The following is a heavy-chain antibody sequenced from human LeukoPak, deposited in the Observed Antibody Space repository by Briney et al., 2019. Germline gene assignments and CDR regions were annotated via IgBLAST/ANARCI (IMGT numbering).Heavy chain of an antibody. V-gene: IGHV1-2*02. CDR2: INPNSGGT. J-gene: IGHJ4*02. CDR1: GGTFSSYA. D-gene: IGHD3-22*01. CDR3: ARDSLYYYDSSGYYSPHFDY. Sequence: RASMKVSCKASGGTFSSYAISWVRQAPGQGLEWMGWINPNSGGTNYAQKFQGRVTMTRDTSISTAYMELSRLRSDDTAVYYCARDSLYYYDSSGYYSPHFDYWGQGTLVTVSS.